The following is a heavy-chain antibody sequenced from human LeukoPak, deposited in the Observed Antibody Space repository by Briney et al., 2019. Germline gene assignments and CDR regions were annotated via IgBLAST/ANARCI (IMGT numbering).Heavy chain of an antibody. CDR1: GYTFTGYY. V-gene: IGHV1-8*03. J-gene: IGHJ4*02. CDR2: MNPNSGNT. Sequence: ASVKVSCKASGYTFTGYYMHWVRQATGQGLEWMGWMNPNSGNTGYAQKFQGRVTITRNTSISTAYMELSSLRSEDTAVYYCASAGPTAMAKGDYYFDYWGQGTLVTVSS. CDR3: ASAGPTAMAKGDYYFDY. D-gene: IGHD5-18*01.